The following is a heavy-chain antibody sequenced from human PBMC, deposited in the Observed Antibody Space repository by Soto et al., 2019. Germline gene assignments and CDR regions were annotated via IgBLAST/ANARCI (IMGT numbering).Heavy chain of an antibody. D-gene: IGHD1-26*01. CDR3: ARVVGALGHWFDP. CDR2: ISAYNGNT. V-gene: IGHV1-18*01. Sequence: QVQLVQSGAEVKKPGASVKVSCKASGYTFTSYGISWVRQAPGQGLEWMGRISAYNGNTNYAQKLQGRVTMTTDPSTSTAYMALRSLRSDDTAVYYCARVVGALGHWFDPWGQGTLVTVSS. CDR1: GYTFTSYG. J-gene: IGHJ5*02.